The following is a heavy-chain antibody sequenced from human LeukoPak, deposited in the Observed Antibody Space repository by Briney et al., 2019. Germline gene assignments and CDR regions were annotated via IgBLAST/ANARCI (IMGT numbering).Heavy chain of an antibody. V-gene: IGHV1-2*02. Sequence: ASVKVSCKASGYTFTSYYMHWVRQAPGQGLEWMGCINPNSGTTNYVQKFQGRVTMTRDTSISTAYMELSRLRSDDTAVYYCARLGGARGSYWGQGTLVTVSS. CDR2: INPNSGTT. CDR3: ARLGGARGSY. J-gene: IGHJ4*02. CDR1: GYTFTSYY. D-gene: IGHD3-16*01.